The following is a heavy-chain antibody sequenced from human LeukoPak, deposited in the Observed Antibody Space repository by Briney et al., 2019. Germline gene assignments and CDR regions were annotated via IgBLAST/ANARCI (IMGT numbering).Heavy chain of an antibody. CDR2: MYHGGSS. D-gene: IGHD2-2*01. CDR3: ARTYCSSSSCFYFDY. CDR1: GGSVSSSSW. Sequence: SETLSLTCAVSGGSVSSSSWWSWVRQPPGKGLEWIGEMYHGGSSNYNPSLMSRVTISIDKSKNQFSLTLSSVTVADTAVYYCARTYCSSSSCFYFDYWGQGILVTVSS. J-gene: IGHJ4*02. V-gene: IGHV4-4*02.